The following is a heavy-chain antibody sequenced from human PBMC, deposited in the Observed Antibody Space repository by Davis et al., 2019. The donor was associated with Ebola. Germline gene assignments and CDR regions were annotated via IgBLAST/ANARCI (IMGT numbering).Heavy chain of an antibody. V-gene: IGHV4-30-4*01. CDR3: ARGRPSTVTTDYYAMDI. J-gene: IGHJ6*04. Sequence: MPSETLSLTCTVSGGSISSGDYYWSWIRQPPGKGLEWIGYIYYSGNAYYNPSLKSRVTISVDTSKNQFSLKLSSVTAADPAVYYCARGRPSTVTTDYYAMDIWGKGTTVTVSS. D-gene: IGHD4-17*01. CDR1: GGSISSGDYY. CDR2: IYYSGNA.